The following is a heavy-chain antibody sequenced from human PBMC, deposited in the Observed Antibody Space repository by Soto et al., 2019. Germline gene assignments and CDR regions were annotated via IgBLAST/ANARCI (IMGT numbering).Heavy chain of an antibody. V-gene: IGHV3-30*18. Sequence: QVQLVESGGGVVQPGRSLRLSCAASGFTFSSYGMHWVRQAPGKGPEWVAVISYDGSNKYYADSVKGRFTISRDNSKNTLYLQMTSLRAEDTAVYYCAKDKVPGVVTALFDYWGQGALVTVSS. CDR1: GFTFSSYG. CDR3: AKDKVPGVVTALFDY. CDR2: ISYDGSNK. D-gene: IGHD2-21*02. J-gene: IGHJ4*02.